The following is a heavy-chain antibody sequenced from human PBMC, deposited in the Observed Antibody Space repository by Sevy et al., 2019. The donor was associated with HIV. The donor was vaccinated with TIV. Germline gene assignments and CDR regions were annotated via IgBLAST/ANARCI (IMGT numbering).Heavy chain of an antibody. D-gene: IGHD1-26*01. V-gene: IGHV4-59*08. J-gene: IGHJ4*02. CDR3: AGENAWGRGYS. Sequence: LSLTCTVPGGSITSLYWNWIRQPPGKGLEWIANIYYNGHINYNPSLKSRVTLSLDTSKNQFSLRLSSVTAADTAMYYCAGENAWGRGYSWGQGTLVTVSS. CDR1: GGSITSLY. CDR2: IYYNGHI.